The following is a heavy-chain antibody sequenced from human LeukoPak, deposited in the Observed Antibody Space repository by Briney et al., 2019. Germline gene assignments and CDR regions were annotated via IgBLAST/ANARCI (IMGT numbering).Heavy chain of an antibody. V-gene: IGHV1-3*04. J-gene: IGHJ4*02. D-gene: IGHD1-26*01. Sequence: ASVKVSCKASGYTFTGYHMHWVRQAPGQGLEWMGWINTDNGNTHYLQKFQGRVTITRDTSASTTYMELSSLTSEDTAVYYCAREKNQQWVDCLQYWGQGTLVTVSS. CDR3: AREKNQQWVDCLQY. CDR2: INTDNGNT. CDR1: GYTFTGYH.